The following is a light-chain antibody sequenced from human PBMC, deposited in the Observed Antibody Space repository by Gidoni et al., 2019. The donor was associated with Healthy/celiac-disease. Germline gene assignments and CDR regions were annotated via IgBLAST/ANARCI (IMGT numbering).Light chain of an antibody. J-gene: IGKJ1*01. V-gene: IGKV1-5*01. CDR2: DAS. CDR3: QQYNSYWT. CDR1: QSISSW. Sequence: DIQMTQSPSTLSASVGDRVTITCRASQSISSWLAWYQQKPGKAPNLLIYDASSLASGVPSRFSGSGSGTEFTLTISSLQPDDFATYYCQQYNSYWTFXQXTKVEIK.